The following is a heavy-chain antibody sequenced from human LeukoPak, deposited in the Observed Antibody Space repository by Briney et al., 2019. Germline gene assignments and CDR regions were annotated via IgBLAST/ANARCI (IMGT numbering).Heavy chain of an antibody. CDR3: ARAPGGYYDSSGYYRYYYYYMDV. CDR2: ISAYNGNT. J-gene: IGHJ6*03. CDR1: GYTFTSYG. D-gene: IGHD3-22*01. V-gene: IGHV1-18*01. Sequence: ASVKVSCKASGYTFTSYGISWVRQAPGQGLEWMGWISAYNGNTNYAQKLQGRVTMTTDTSTSTAYMELRSLRSDDTAVYYCARAPGGYYDSSGYYRYYYYYMDVWGNGTTVTVSS.